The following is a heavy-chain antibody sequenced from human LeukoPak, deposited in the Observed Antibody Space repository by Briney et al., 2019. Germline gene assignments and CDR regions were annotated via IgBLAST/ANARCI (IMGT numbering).Heavy chain of an antibody. D-gene: IGHD1-1*01. J-gene: IGHJ6*03. V-gene: IGHV1-2*02. CDR3: ARGGRRVEGIYYYYYYMDV. CDR1: GYAFICCY. CDR2: FNPSSGGT. Sequence: ASGKLSCKASGYAFICCYIHWVRHAQAPGQGLEGGFNPSSGGTNYAQKFQGRVTMTRDTSISTAYMELSRLRSDDTAVYYCARGGRRVEGIYYYYYYMDVWGKGTTVTVSS.